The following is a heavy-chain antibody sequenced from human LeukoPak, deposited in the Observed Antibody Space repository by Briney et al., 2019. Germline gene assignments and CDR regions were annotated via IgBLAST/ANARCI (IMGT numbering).Heavy chain of an antibody. V-gene: IGHV3-33*01. CDR3: AREGGNSDDFDI. CDR1: GFTFRSYG. CDR2: IWYDGSNK. J-gene: IGHJ3*02. Sequence: GRSLRLSCAASGFTFRSYGMHWVRQAPGKGLEWVAVIWYDGSNKYYAVSVKGRLTIYRDNYENALYLQMISVRDADTGVYYCAREGGNSDDFDIWGQGTMVTVSS.